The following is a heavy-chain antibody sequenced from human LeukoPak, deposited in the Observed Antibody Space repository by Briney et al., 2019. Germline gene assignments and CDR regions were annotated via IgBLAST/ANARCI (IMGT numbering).Heavy chain of an antibody. V-gene: IGHV4-39*01. CDR1: GGSISSSSYY. CDR3: ARHVEQRYSYGSALRDFDY. D-gene: IGHD5-18*01. Sequence: PSETLSLTCTVSGGSISSSSYYWGWIRQPPGKGLEWIGSIYYSGSTYYNPSLKSRVTISVDTSKNQFSLKLSSVTAADTAVYYCARHVEQRYSYGSALRDFDYWGQGTLVTVSS. J-gene: IGHJ4*02. CDR2: IYYSGST.